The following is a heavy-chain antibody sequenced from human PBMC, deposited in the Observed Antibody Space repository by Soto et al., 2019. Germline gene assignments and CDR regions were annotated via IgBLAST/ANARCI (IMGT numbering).Heavy chain of an antibody. CDR1: GGSFSGYY. D-gene: IGHD4-17*01. Sequence: QVQLQQWGAGLLKPSETLSLTCAVYGGSFSGYYWSWIRQPPGKGLEWSGEINHSGSTNYNPSLKSRVTISVDTSQNQFSLKLSSVTAADTAVYYCARGLDNGDQAKYNWLDPWGQGTLVTVSS. CDR2: INHSGST. CDR3: ARGLDNGDQAKYNWLDP. V-gene: IGHV4-34*01. J-gene: IGHJ5*02.